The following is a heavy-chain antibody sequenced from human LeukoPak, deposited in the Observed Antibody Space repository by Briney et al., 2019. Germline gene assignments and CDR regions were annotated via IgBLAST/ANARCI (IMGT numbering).Heavy chain of an antibody. V-gene: IGHV3-9*01. D-gene: IGHD3-10*01. CDR2: TSWNSGTI. Sequence: GRSLRLYCAASGFTFDYYAMHWVRQAPGQGLEWVSGTSWNSGTICYADSVKGRFTISRDNAKNSLYLHMNSLRAEDTALYYCAKDIARCRAGGMDVWGQGTTVTVSS. CDR3: AKDIARCRAGGMDV. J-gene: IGHJ6*02. CDR1: GFTFDYYA.